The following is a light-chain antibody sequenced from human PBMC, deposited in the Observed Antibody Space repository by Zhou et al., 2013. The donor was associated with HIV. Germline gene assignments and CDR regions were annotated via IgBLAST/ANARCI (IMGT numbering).Light chain of an antibody. CDR1: QGVAYW. J-gene: IGKJ1*01. Sequence: DIQMTQSPSSVSASVGDRVSITCRASQGVAYWLAWYQQKPGEAPKLLIYAASTLQSGVPSRFSGSGSGTDFTLTISSLQPEDFATYYCQQANNFPRTFGQGPKVGNQT. CDR2: AAS. V-gene: IGKV1-12*01. CDR3: QQANNFPRT.